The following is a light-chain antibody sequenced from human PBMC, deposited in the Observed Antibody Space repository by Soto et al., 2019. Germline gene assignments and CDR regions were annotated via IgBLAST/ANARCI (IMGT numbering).Light chain of an antibody. Sequence: QLVLTQSPSASASLGASVKLTCTLSSGHSTYAIAWHQQQPETGPRYLMRVNNDGSHNRGDGIPDRFSGSSSGSERSLTISNLHSEDEADYYCQTWGPGIVVFGGGTKLTVL. CDR1: SGHSTYA. V-gene: IGLV4-69*01. J-gene: IGLJ2*01. CDR2: VNNDGSH. CDR3: QTWGPGIVV.